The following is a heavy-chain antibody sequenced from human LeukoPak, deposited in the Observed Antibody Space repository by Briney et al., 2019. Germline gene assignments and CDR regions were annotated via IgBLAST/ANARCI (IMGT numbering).Heavy chain of an antibody. D-gene: IGHD2-15*01. CDR3: ARGFAESTPGYFDS. J-gene: IGHJ4*02. CDR2: IKQDGSEK. CDR1: GFTFSSYW. V-gene: IGHV3-7*01. Sequence: GGSLRLSCAASGFTFSSYWMSWVRQAPGKGLEWVANIKQDGSEKYYVDSVKGRFTISRDNAKNSLYLQMNSLRAEDTAVYYCARGFAESTPGYFDSWGQGTLVTVSS.